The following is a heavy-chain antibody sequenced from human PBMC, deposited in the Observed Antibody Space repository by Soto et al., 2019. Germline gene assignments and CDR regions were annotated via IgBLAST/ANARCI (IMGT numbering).Heavy chain of an antibody. V-gene: IGHV4-4*02. CDR1: GGSISGSNW. Sequence: SETLSRTCAVSGGSISGSNWWSWVRQPPGKGLEWIGEIYHSGSTNYNPSLKSRVTISVDKSKNQFSLKLSSVTAADTAVYYCARVVGGPNMLTGPTAPEIDYWGQGTLVTVSS. J-gene: IGHJ4*02. D-gene: IGHD3-9*01. CDR2: IYHSGST. CDR3: ARVVGGPNMLTGPTAPEIDY.